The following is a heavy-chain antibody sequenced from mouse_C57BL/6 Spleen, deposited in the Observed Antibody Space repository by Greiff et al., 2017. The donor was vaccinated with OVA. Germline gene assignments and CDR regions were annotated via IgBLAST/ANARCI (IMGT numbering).Heavy chain of an antibody. CDR3: AREGDSNFWYFDV. Sequence: QVQLKQSGAELVRPGTSVKVSCKASGYAFTNYLIEWVKQRPGQGLEWIGVINPGSGGTNYNEKFKGKATLTADKSSSTAYMQLSSLTSEDSAVDFCAREGDSNFWYFDVWRTGTTVTVSS. D-gene: IGHD2-5*01. V-gene: IGHV1-54*01. CDR2: INPGSGGT. CDR1: GYAFTNYL. J-gene: IGHJ1*03.